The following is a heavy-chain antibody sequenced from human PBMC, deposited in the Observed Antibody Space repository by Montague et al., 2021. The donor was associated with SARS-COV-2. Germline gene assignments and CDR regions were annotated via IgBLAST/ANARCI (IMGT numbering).Heavy chain of an antibody. D-gene: IGHD3-16*01. J-gene: IGHJ6*02. V-gene: IGHV4/OR15-8*02. CDR1: DGSISSSNW. CDR2: IYYTGNS. CDR3: ARGGTYHYGMDV. Sequence: SETLSLTCAVSDGSISSSNWWNWVRQPPGKELELIGEIYYTGNSNYNPSLKRRVTIFIDKSKNHFSLQLSPVTAADTAVHYCARGGTYHYGMDVWGQGTTVAVSS.